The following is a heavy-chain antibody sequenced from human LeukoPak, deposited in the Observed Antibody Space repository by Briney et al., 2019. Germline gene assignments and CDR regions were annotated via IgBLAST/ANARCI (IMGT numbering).Heavy chain of an antibody. Sequence: GASVKVSCKASGYTFTGYYMHWVRQAPGQGLEWMGWINPNSGGTNYAQKFQGRVTMTRDTSISTAYMELSRLRSDDTAVYYCAREIMVRGVITRSFYMDVWGKGTTAPSP. CDR1: GYTFTGYY. CDR3: AREIMVRGVITRSFYMDV. CDR2: INPNSGGT. J-gene: IGHJ6*03. D-gene: IGHD3-10*01. V-gene: IGHV1-2*02.